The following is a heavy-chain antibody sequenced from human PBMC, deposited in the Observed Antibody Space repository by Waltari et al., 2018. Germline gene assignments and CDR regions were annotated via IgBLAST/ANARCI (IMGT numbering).Heavy chain of an antibody. D-gene: IGHD3-16*01. Sequence: QLQLQESGPGLVKPSETLYLACTVSGGSISSSDYYWGWIRPPPGKGLEWIGSIYYSGSTYYNPSLKSRVTISLDTSKNQFSLKLSSVTAADTAVYYCTRDAPPPGVSGSYAAVDYWGQGSLVIVSS. CDR1: GGSISSSDYY. CDR3: TRDAPPPGVSGSYAAVDY. CDR2: IYYSGST. V-gene: IGHV4-39*07. J-gene: IGHJ4*02.